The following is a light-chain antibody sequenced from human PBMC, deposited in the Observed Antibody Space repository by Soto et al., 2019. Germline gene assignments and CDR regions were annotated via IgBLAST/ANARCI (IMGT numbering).Light chain of an antibody. J-gene: IGLJ3*02. V-gene: IGLV2-23*01. CDR2: EDT. CDR3: CSYAGSSTWV. Sequence: QSALTQPASVSGSPGQSITISCTGTSSDIGSFNLVSWYQHHPGKAPKLIIHEDTKRPSGISNRFSGSKFGLTASLTLSGLQAEDEADYYCCSYAGSSTWVFGGGTKLTVL. CDR1: SSDIGSFNL.